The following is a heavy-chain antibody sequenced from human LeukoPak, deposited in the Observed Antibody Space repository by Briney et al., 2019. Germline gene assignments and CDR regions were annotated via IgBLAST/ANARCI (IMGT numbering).Heavy chain of an antibody. CDR1: GGSISSYY. V-gene: IGHV4-59*01. J-gene: IGHJ4*02. CDR3: ARGSDFGDY. Sequence: SETLSLTCTVPGGSISSYYWNWIRQPPGKGLEWIGYMSYSGSTNYNPSLKSRVTMSINTSKNQFSLRLSSVTAADTAVYYCARGSDFGDYWGQGTMVTVSS. D-gene: IGHD4-17*01. CDR2: MSYSGST.